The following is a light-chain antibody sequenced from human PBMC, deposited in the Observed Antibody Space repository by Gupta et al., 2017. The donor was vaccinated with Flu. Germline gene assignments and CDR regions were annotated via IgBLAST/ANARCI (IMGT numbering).Light chain of an antibody. CDR1: QSLRVW. J-gene: IGKJ1*01. Sequence: GDRVSITCRASQSLRVWLAWFQQKPGKAPELLINKVSNLHSGVPSRFSGSGSGTEFTLTISSLQPDDFATYYCQQFNSYPWTFGQGTKVDLK. CDR3: QQFNSYPWT. CDR2: KVS. V-gene: IGKV1-5*03.